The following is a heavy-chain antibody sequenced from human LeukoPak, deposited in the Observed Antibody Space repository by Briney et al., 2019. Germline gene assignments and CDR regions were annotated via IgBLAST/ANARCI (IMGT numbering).Heavy chain of an antibody. CDR2: IYYSGST. CDR3: AREVGGSYYDY. V-gene: IGHV4-59*01. Sequence: SETLSLTCTVSGGSISSYYWSWIRQPPGKGLEWIGYIYYSGSTSYNPSLKSRVTISVDTSKNQFSLKLSSVTAADTAVYYCAREVGGSYYDYWGQGTLVTVSS. CDR1: GGSISSYY. J-gene: IGHJ4*02. D-gene: IGHD1-26*01.